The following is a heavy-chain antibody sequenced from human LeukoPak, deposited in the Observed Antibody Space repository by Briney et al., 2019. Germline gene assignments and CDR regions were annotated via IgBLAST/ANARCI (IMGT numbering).Heavy chain of an antibody. V-gene: IGHV3-21*01. Sequence: GGSLRHSCAASGFTFSSYSMNWVRQAPGKGLEWVSSISSSSSYIYYADSVKGRFTISRDNAKNSLYLQMNSLRAEDTAVYYCARENQLWGDRYYYYYMDVWGKGTTVTVSS. D-gene: IGHD2-2*01. CDR1: GFTFSSYS. CDR3: ARENQLWGDRYYYYYMDV. J-gene: IGHJ6*03. CDR2: ISSSSSYI.